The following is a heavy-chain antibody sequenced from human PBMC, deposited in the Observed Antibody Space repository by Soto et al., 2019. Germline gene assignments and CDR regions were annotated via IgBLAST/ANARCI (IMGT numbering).Heavy chain of an antibody. CDR3: AKVPRGSNFGYYNC. J-gene: IGHJ4*02. D-gene: IGHD5-18*01. Sequence: AGSLRLSCAASGITFSDYGMHWVRQAPGKGLEWVAGVWKDGSNRYYVDSVKGRFTISRDNSKNTLYLQMNSLRDEDTAVYYCAKVPRGSNFGYYNCWGQRTLVTVSS. V-gene: IGHV3-30*02. CDR2: VWKDGSNR. CDR1: GITFSDYG.